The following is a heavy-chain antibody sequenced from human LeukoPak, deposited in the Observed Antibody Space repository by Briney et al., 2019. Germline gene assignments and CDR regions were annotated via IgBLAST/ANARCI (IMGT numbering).Heavy chain of an antibody. J-gene: IGHJ4*02. V-gene: IGHV4-38-2*02. CDR2: IYHSGST. CDR3: ASGWYSSEIQYYFDY. Sequence: SETLSLTCTVSGGSISSYYWGWIRQPPGKGLEWIGSIYHSGSTYYNPSLKSRVTISVDTSKNQFSLKLSSVTAADTAVYYCASGWYSSEIQYYFDYWGQGTLVTVSS. D-gene: IGHD6-19*01. CDR1: GGSISSYY.